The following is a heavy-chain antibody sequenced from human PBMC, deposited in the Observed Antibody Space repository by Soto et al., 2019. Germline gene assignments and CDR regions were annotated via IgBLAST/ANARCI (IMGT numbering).Heavy chain of an antibody. CDR1: GGSISSGDYY. D-gene: IGHD2-2*02. CDR3: ARVPATAIPGDLGAY. CDR2: IYYSGST. Sequence: PSETLSLTCTVSGGSISSGDYYWSWIRQPPGKGLEWIGYIYYSGSTYYNPSLKSRVTISVDTSKNQFSLKLSSVTAADTAVYYCARVPATAIPGDLGAYWGQGTLVTVSS. J-gene: IGHJ4*02. V-gene: IGHV4-30-4*01.